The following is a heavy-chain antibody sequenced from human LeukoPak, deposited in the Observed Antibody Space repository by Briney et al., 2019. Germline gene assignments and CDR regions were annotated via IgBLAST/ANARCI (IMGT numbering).Heavy chain of an antibody. D-gene: IGHD4/OR15-4a*01. CDR1: GGSLSGYY. CDR3: AREGRMSMGIEY. J-gene: IGHJ4*02. V-gene: IGHV4-34*01. Sequence: PSETLSLTCAVYGGSLSGYYWSWIRQSPGKGLEWIGEINHGGSTNYNPSLKSRVTMSVDTSKNHFSLKLSSVTAADTAVYFCAREGRMSMGIEYWGQGTLVTVSP. CDR2: INHGGST.